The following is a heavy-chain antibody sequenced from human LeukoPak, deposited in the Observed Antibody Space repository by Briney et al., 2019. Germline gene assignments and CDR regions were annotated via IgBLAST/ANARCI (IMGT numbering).Heavy chain of an antibody. V-gene: IGHV3-23*01. Sequence: GGSLRLSCAASGLTFSNYAMNWVRQASGKGLEWVSGITDSGRKTYYADSVKGRFSISRDNSKNTVYLQMSDLRAEGTAVYNCARGRGSYSLDYWGQGTLITVSS. CDR1: GLTFSNYA. CDR2: ITDSGRKT. CDR3: ARGRGSYSLDY. D-gene: IGHD3-10*01. J-gene: IGHJ4*02.